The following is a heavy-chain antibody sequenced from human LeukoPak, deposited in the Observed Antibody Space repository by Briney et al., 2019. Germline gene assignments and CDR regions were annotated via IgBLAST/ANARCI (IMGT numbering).Heavy chain of an antibody. CDR3: VRGRAVTGSTVIDY. CDR2: ISYDGSNE. V-gene: IGHV3-30-3*01. CDR1: GFTFSNYA. J-gene: IGHJ4*02. D-gene: IGHD6-19*01. Sequence: GGSLRLSCAASGFTFSNYAMHWVRQAPGKWLEWVAVISYDGSNEYYADSVKGRFTISRDNSKNTLYLQMNSLRPEDTAVFHCVRGRAVTGSTVIDYWGQGTLVTVSS.